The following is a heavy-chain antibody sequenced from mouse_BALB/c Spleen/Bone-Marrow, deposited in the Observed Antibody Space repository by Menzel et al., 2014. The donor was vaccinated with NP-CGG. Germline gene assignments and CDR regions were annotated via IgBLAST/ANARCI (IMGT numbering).Heavy chain of an antibody. D-gene: IGHD1-1*01. CDR2: ISDGGSYT. V-gene: IGHV5-4*02. CDR3: ARGSSYFDY. J-gene: IGHJ2*01. CDR1: GFTFSDYY. Sequence: EVNVVESGGGLVKPGGSLKLSCAASGFTFSDYYMYWVRQTPEKRLEWVATISDGGSYTYYPDSVKGRFTISRDNAKNNLYLQMSSLKSEDTAMYCCARGSSYFDYWGQGTTLTVSS.